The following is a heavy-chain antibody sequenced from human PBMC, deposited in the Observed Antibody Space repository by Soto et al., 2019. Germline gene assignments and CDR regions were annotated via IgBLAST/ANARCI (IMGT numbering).Heavy chain of an antibody. CDR3: AREEYYYGSGSLAA. J-gene: IGHJ5*02. CDR1: GYTFTSYG. V-gene: IGHV1-18*01. CDR2: ISVYNGNT. D-gene: IGHD3-10*01. Sequence: QVQLVQSGDEVKKPGALVKVSCKASGYTFTSYGISWVRQAPGQGLEWMGWISVYNGNTKYAQKLQGRVTMTTDTSTSTAYMELRSLRSDDTAVYYCAREEYYYGSGSLAAWGQGTLVTVSS.